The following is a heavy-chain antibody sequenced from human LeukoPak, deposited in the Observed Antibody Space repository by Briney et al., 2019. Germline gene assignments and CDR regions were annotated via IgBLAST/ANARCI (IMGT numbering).Heavy chain of an antibody. D-gene: IGHD4-17*01. CDR1: GFTFSSYG. Sequence: GRSLRLSCAASGFTFSSYGMHWVRQAPGKGLEWVAVISYDGSNKYYADSVKGRFTISRDNSKNTLYLQMNSLRAEDTAVYYCAKPGDAGFYWYFDLWGRVTLVTVSS. J-gene: IGHJ2*01. CDR3: AKPGDAGFYWYFDL. CDR2: ISYDGSNK. V-gene: IGHV3-30*18.